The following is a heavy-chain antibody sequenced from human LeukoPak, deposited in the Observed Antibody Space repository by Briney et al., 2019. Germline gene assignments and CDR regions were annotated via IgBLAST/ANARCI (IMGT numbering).Heavy chain of an antibody. V-gene: IGHV3-11*04. CDR2: ISSGGSVM. CDR1: GFTFSDYY. CDR3: AGGVGSYYFVS. J-gene: IGHJ4*02. Sequence: PGGSLRLSCAASGFTFSDYYMSWIRQAPGKGLEWVSYISSGGSVMYYADSVKGRFAISRDNAKNSLYLQVNSLRAEDTAVYYCAGGVGSYYFVSWGQGTLVTVSS. D-gene: IGHD1-26*01.